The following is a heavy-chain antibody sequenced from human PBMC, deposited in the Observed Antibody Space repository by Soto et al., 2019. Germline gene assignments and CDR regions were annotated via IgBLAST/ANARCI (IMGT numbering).Heavy chain of an antibody. CDR3: AQDIQALLVPNYYFDY. D-gene: IGHD2-15*01. V-gene: IGHV3-30*18. CDR2: ISYEGSRK. CDR1: GFTFRKYG. Sequence: QVQLVESGGGVVRPGGSLRLSCVASGFTFRKYGMHWVRQAPGKGLAWVAVISYEGSRKFYTDSVRGRFTISRDDSKNTVYLKMNSRRPDDSALYYCAQDIQALLVPNYYFDYWGQGAQVTVSS. J-gene: IGHJ4*02.